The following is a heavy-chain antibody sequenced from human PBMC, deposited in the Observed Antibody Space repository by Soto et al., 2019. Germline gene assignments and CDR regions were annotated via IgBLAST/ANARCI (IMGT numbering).Heavy chain of an antibody. Sequence: EVQLVESGGGLVQPGGSLRLSCAASGFTFSSYWMSWVRQAPGEGLEWVANIKQDGSEKYYVDSVKGRFTISRDNVKNSRYLQMNSLRAEDTAVYYCARDKGSGWYDAFDIWGQGTMVTVSS. CDR3: ARDKGSGWYDAFDI. J-gene: IGHJ3*02. D-gene: IGHD6-19*01. CDR2: IKQDGSEK. CDR1: GFTFSSYW. V-gene: IGHV3-7*01.